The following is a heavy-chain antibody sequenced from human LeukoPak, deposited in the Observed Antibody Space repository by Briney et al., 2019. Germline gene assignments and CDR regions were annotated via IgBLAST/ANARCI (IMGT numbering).Heavy chain of an antibody. CDR2: IDPSDSYT. CDR3: VTHPVRSFDY. D-gene: IGHD4-17*01. V-gene: IGHV5-10-1*01. Sequence: GESLKISCKGSRYSFTSYWISWVRQVPGKGLEWMGRIDPSDSYTNYSPSFQGHVTISADKSISTAYLQWSSLKASDTAMYYCVTHPVRSFDYWGQGTLVTVSS. J-gene: IGHJ4*02. CDR1: RYSFTSYW.